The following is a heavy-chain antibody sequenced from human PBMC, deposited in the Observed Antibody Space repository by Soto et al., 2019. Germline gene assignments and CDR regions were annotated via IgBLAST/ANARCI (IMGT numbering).Heavy chain of an antibody. J-gene: IGHJ4*02. Sequence: QVQLVQSGAEVQTPGSSLKVSCTVSGTRFSNYVISWVRQAPGQGLEWLGRIIPIFNTTQYPQKLQGRVTITADKSTNTASLELSSLRFDDTAVYYCAREGRGKKAGYNGLVSLGYWGQGTPVTVCS. CDR3: AREGRGKKAGYNGLVSLGY. CDR1: GTRFSNYV. CDR2: IIPIFNTT. V-gene: IGHV1-69*06. D-gene: IGHD2-2*02.